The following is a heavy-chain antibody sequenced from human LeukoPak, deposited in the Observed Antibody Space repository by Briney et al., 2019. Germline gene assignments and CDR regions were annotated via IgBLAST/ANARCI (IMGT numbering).Heavy chain of an antibody. J-gene: IGHJ3*02. CDR1: GGSISSYY. CDR2: IYYSGST. D-gene: IGHD5-18*01. CDR3: ARDVTGYSYGFGSHDAFDI. V-gene: IGHV4-59*01. Sequence: SETLSLTCTVSGGSISSYYWSWIRQPPGKGLEWIGYIYYSGSTNYNPSLKSRVTIPVDTSKNQFSLKLSSVTAADTAVYYCARDVTGYSYGFGSHDAFDIWGQGTMVTVSS.